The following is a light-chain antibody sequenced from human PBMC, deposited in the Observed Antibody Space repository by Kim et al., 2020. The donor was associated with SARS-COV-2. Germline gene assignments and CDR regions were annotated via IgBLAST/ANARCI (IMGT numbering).Light chain of an antibody. Sequence: SYELTQPPSVSVAPGKTATITCGGNNIGSKSVHWYQQKPGQAPVLVIYYDSDRPSGIPERFSGSNSGNTATLTISRVEARDEADYYCQAWDSSSDHPVFGGGTQLTVL. CDR2: YDS. CDR1: NIGSKS. V-gene: IGLV3-21*04. J-gene: IGLJ3*02. CDR3: QAWDSSSDHPV.